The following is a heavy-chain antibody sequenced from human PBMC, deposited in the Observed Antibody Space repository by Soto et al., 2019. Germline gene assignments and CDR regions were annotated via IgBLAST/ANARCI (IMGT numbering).Heavy chain of an antibody. CDR2: ISPYNGNT. CDR3: AREGGVWGSFRYFDY. Sequence: QVQLVQSGVEVQKPGASVKVSCKASGYTFSSYVINWLRQAPGQGLEWMGGISPYNGNTNYGQNLQGRATMTTDTSTSIVDMELRRLRSVDTAVYYCAREGGVWGSFRYFDYWGQGTLVTVSP. V-gene: IGHV1-18*04. J-gene: IGHJ4*02. CDR1: GYTFSSYV. D-gene: IGHD3-16*02.